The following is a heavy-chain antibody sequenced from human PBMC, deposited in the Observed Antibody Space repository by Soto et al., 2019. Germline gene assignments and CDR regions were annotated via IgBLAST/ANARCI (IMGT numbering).Heavy chain of an antibody. CDR2: INPAGTIT. CDR1: GFPFSHYW. V-gene: IGHV3-74*01. CDR3: TSDTFGLRDT. J-gene: IGHJ5*02. Sequence: LRLSCAASGFPFSHYWMHWVRQTPGKGLVWASRINPAGTITNYADSVEGRFTISRDNADSALFLQMNSLSAEDTAIYYCTSDTFGLRDTWGQGTLVTVSS. D-gene: IGHD3-16*01.